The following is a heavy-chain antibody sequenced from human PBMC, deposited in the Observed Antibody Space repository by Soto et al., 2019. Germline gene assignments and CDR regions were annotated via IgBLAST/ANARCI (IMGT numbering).Heavy chain of an antibody. J-gene: IGHJ4*02. D-gene: IGHD2-2*02. CDR3: ANVPIWCSSTSCYTEGFDY. Sequence: GGSLRLSCTASGFTFSDYAMSWVRQPPGKGLEWVSVISAGGSTYYADSVKGRSTVSRANSKNTLYLQMNSLRAEDTAVYYCANVPIWCSSTSCYTEGFDYWGQGTLVTVSS. CDR2: ISAGGST. V-gene: IGHV3-23*01. CDR1: GFTFSDYA.